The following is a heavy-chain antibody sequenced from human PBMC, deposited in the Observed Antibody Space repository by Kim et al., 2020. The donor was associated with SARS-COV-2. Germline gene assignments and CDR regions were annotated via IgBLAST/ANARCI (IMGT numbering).Heavy chain of an antibody. V-gene: IGHV1-3*01. Sequence: YAQNCQGRVTITSDTSANTAYMELSSLRSEDTAVYYCARDIDRAFNWFDPWGQGTLVTVSS. J-gene: IGHJ5*02. CDR3: ARDIDRAFNWFDP. D-gene: IGHD3-16*02.